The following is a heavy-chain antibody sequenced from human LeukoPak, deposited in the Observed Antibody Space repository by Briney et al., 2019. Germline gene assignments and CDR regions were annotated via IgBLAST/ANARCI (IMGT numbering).Heavy chain of an antibody. CDR3: ARVPLNYPYYYYGMDV. CDR2: ISAYNGNT. V-gene: IGHV1-18*01. D-gene: IGHD4-4*01. CDR1: GYTFTSYG. J-gene: IGHJ6*02. Sequence: GASVKVSCKASGYTFTSYGISWVRQAPGQGLEWMGWISAYNGNTNYAQKLQGRDTMTTDTSTSTAYMELRSLRSDDTAVYYCARVPLNYPYYYYGMDVWGQGTTVTVSS.